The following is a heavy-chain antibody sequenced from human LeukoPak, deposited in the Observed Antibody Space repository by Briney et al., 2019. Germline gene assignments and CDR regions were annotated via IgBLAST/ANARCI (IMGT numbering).Heavy chain of an antibody. CDR2: LNTNENT. Sequence: SETLSLTCTVSGDSISNYYWSWIRQPAGKRLEWIGRLNTNENTYYIPSLKSRVTMSVDTSKNQFSLKLSSVTAADTAVYYCARDDCTKGLCTWFDPWGQGTLVTVSS. J-gene: IGHJ5*02. CDR3: ARDDCTKGLCTWFDP. V-gene: IGHV4-4*07. CDR1: GDSISNYY. D-gene: IGHD2-8*01.